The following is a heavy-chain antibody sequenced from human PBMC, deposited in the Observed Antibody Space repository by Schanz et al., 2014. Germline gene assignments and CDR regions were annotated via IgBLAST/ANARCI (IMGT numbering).Heavy chain of an antibody. Sequence: QVQLVESGGGVVQPGRSLRLSCAASGFTFSNHGMHWVRQSPGKGLEWVALIWYDGSNEYYADSVKGRFTISRDNPKKTLYLQMNSRRAEDTAVYYCARDHQWLARYYMDVWGKGTTITVSS. CDR3: ARDHQWLARYYMDV. J-gene: IGHJ6*03. D-gene: IGHD6-19*01. V-gene: IGHV3-33*01. CDR2: IWYDGSNE. CDR1: GFTFSNHG.